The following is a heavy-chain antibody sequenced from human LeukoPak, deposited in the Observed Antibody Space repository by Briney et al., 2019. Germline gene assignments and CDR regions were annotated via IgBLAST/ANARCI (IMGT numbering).Heavy chain of an antibody. J-gene: IGHJ4*02. D-gene: IGHD2/OR15-2a*01. CDR3: AKNREGRSTCLDC. CDR1: GFTFSSYA. CDR2: ISGSGGST. Sequence: PGGSLRLSCAASGFTFSSYAMSWVRQAPGKGLEWVSVISGSGGSTNYAGSVKGRFTISRDNSENTLYLQMNSLRAEDTAVYYCAKNREGRSTCLDCWGQGTLVTVSS. V-gene: IGHV3-23*01.